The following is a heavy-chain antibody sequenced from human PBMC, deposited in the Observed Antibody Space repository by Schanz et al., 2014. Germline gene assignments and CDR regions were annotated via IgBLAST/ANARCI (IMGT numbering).Heavy chain of an antibody. J-gene: IGHJ3*02. D-gene: IGHD3-10*01. CDR2: ISGSGGST. Sequence: EVQLLESGGGLVQPGGSLRLSCAASGFTFSSYAMTWVRQAPGMGLEWVSAISGSGGSTYYADSVKGRFTISRDNSKNTLYLQMNSLRAEDTAVYYCAKGRFGELSAIDIWGQGTMVAVSS. V-gene: IGHV3-23*01. CDR3: AKGRFGELSAIDI. CDR1: GFTFSSYA.